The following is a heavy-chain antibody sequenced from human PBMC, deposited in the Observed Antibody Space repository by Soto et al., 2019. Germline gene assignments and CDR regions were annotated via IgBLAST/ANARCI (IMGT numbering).Heavy chain of an antibody. CDR2: ISANNSDT. Sequence: QVQLVQSGAEVKKPGASVKVSCKASGYTFSSYGISWVRQAPGQGLEWMGWISANNSDTSYAQKLQGRVTMTTDTATSTAYMELRSLRSDDTAMYYCAREGTDDYGDYWGQGTQVTVSS. CDR3: AREGTDDYGDY. J-gene: IGHJ4*02. V-gene: IGHV1-18*01. CDR1: GYTFSSYG. D-gene: IGHD3-10*01.